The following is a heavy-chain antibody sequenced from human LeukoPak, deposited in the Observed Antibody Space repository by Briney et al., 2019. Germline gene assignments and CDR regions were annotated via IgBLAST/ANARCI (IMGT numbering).Heavy chain of an antibody. V-gene: IGHV3-53*01. CDR2: IYGGGDT. J-gene: IGHJ4*02. D-gene: IGHD6-6*01. Sequence: PGGSLRLSCAASGFSVSSDYMTWVRQAPGKGLEWVSVIYGGGDTEYADSVKGRFTTSRDSSKNTVFLQMNGLRGEDTDVYYCARGRSVSSIFDYWGQGTLVTVSS. CDR1: GFSVSSDY. CDR3: ARGRSVSSIFDY.